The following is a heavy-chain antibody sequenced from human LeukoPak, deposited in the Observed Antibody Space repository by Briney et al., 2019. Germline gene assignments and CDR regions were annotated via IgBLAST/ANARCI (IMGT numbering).Heavy chain of an antibody. Sequence: GGSLRLSCVASGFTFSSYGMGWVRPAAGRGLEWVSGITDNGGKRDYADSVKGRLTIPRDNPKSTLDLQMNSLRAEDTALYYCARDGSWGWAQYDYWGQGILVTVST. CDR3: ARDGSWGWAQYDY. D-gene: IGHD5-24*01. V-gene: IGHV3-23*01. J-gene: IGHJ4*02. CDR2: ITDNGGKR. CDR1: GFTFSSYG.